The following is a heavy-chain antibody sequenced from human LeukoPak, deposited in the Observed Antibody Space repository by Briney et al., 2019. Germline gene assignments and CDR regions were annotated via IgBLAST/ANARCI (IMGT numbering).Heavy chain of an antibody. CDR3: AKGMEWVVVPAALDV. D-gene: IGHD2-2*01. CDR2: ISGSSSTT. Sequence: PGGSLRLFCAASGFTFSSYAMSWVRQAPGKGLEWVSAISGSSSTTFYADSVKGRFTISRDNSMDTLFLQMNSLRAEDTAVYYCAKGMEWVVVPAALDVWGQGTTVTVSS. V-gene: IGHV3-23*01. CDR1: GFTFSSYA. J-gene: IGHJ6*02.